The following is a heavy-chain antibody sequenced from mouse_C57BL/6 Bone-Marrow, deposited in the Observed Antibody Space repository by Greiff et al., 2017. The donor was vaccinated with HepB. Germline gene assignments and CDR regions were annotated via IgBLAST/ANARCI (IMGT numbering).Heavy chain of an antibody. D-gene: IGHD1-1*01. J-gene: IGHJ2*01. CDR1: GFSLTSYG. CDR2: IWSGGST. CDR3: AKNSLYYYGSSPYFDY. Sequence: VQWVESGPGLVQPSQSLSITCTVSGFSLTSYGVHWVRQPPGKGLEWLGVIWSGGSTDYNAAFISRLSISKDNSKSQVFFKMNSLQADDTAIYYCAKNSLYYYGSSPYFDYWGQGTTLTVSS. V-gene: IGHV2-4*01.